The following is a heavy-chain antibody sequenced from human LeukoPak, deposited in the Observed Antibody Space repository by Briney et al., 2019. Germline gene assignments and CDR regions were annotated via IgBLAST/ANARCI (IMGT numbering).Heavy chain of an antibody. CDR3: ARDFRLYNWFDP. Sequence: GGSLRLSCAASGFTFSDYCISWIRQAPGKGLEWVSYISSSGSTIYYADSVKGRFTISRDNAKNSLYLQMNSLRAEDTAVYYCARDFRLYNWFDPWGQGTLVTVSS. V-gene: IGHV3-11*01. CDR2: ISSSGSTI. J-gene: IGHJ5*02. CDR1: GFTFSDYC.